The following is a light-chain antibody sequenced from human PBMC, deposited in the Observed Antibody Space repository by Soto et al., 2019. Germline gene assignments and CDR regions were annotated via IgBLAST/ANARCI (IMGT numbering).Light chain of an antibody. CDR3: QQSYSTLFT. V-gene: IGKV1-39*01. CDR2: AAS. Sequence: DIQMTQSPSSLSASVGDRVTITCRASQSIRNYLNWYQQNPGKAPKLLIYAASTLQGGVPSRFSGSGSGTDFTLTISSLQPEDFATYYCQQSYSTLFTFGPGT. CDR1: QSIRNY. J-gene: IGKJ3*01.